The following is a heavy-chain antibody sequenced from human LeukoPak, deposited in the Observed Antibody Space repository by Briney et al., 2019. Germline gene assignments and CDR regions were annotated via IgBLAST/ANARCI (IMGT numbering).Heavy chain of an antibody. V-gene: IGHV1-24*01. Sequence: ASVKVSCKVSGYTLTELSMHWVRQAPGKGLEWMGGFDPEDGETIYAQKFQGRVTKTEDTSTDTAYMELSSLRSEDTAVYYCATSGIAVAGREGDYYFDYWGQGTLVTVSS. J-gene: IGHJ4*02. CDR2: FDPEDGET. CDR1: GYTLTELS. D-gene: IGHD6-19*01. CDR3: ATSGIAVAGREGDYYFDY.